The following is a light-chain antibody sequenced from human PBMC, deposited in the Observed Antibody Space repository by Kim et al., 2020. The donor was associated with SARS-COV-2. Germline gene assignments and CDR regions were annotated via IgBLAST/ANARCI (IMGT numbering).Light chain of an antibody. CDR2: KSD. Sequence: GQMVTVACSGSTSDVASNEVNWYQQLPGTAPKLLVYKSDQRPSEVPDRFSASKSGTSASLAINGLQSEDEADYYCAAWDDSLNVVVFGGGTQLTVL. V-gene: IGLV1-44*01. CDR3: AAWDDSLNVVV. J-gene: IGLJ2*01. CDR1: TSDVASNE.